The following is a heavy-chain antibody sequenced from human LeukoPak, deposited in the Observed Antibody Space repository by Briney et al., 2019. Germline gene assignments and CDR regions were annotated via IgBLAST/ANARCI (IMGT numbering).Heavy chain of an antibody. J-gene: IGHJ4*02. CDR1: GFTFSSYA. D-gene: IGHD3-10*01. CDR3: AALWSHFDY. Sequence: GRSLRLSCAASGFTFSSYAMHWVRQAPGKGLEWVAVISYDGSNKYYADSVKGRFTISRDNAKNSLYLQMNSLRAEDTAVYYCAALWSHFDYWGQGTLVTVSS. CDR2: ISYDGSNK. V-gene: IGHV3-30-3*01.